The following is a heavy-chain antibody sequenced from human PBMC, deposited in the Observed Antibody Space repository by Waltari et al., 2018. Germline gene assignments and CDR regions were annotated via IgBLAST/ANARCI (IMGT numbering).Heavy chain of an antibody. CDR1: GFMFNTYD. Sequence: EVLLMESGGGLVKPGGSLRLSCAVSGFMFNTYDLHWVRQAPGKGPEWVSMITRSASFIYYANSVKGRCTVSRDDAEKSLFLQMDSLTVEDTAVYYCARSSPQGTPGGIDHWGQGTLVTVSS. D-gene: IGHD1-26*01. V-gene: IGHV3-21*01. CDR2: ITRSASFI. J-gene: IGHJ5*02. CDR3: ARSSPQGTPGGIDH.